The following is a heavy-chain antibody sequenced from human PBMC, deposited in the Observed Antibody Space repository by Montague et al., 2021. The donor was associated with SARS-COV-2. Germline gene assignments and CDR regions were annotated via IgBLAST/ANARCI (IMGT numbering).Heavy chain of an antibody. J-gene: IGHJ6*02. D-gene: IGHD6-13*01. V-gene: IGHV3-74*01. CDR1: GFTFSSYW. CDR3: ARSGQQLVHPLATLYYYYGMDV. Sequence: SLSLSWSASGFTFSSYWMHWVRQAPGKGLVWVSRINSDGSSTSYADSVKGRFAISRDNAKNTLYLQMNSLRAEDTAVYYCARSGQQLVHPLATLYYYYGMDVWGQGTTVTVSS. CDR2: INSDGSST.